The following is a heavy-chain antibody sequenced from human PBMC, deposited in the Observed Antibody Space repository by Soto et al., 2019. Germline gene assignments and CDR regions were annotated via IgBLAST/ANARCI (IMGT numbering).Heavy chain of an antibody. CDR3: ARHNDFWSGYYSWFDP. CDR2: IIPIFGTA. J-gene: IGHJ5*02. V-gene: IGHV1-69*13. D-gene: IGHD3-3*01. CDR1: GGTFSSYA. Sequence: ASVKVSCKASGGTFSSYAISWVRQAPGQGLEWMGGIIPIFGTANYAQKFQGRVTITADESTSTAYMELSSLRSEDTAVYYCARHNDFWSGYYSWFDPWGQGTLVTVSS.